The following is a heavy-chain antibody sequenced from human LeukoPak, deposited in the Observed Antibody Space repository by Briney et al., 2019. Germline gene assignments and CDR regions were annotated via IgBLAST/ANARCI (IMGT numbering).Heavy chain of an antibody. J-gene: IGHJ4*02. Sequence: GGSLRLSCAASGFTFSSYWMHWVRQAPGKGLVWVSRINGDGTGTTYADSVKGRFTISRDNAKNTLYLQMNSLRAEDTAVYYCARVDVLSGGWGQGTLVTVSS. V-gene: IGHV3-74*03. CDR3: ARVDVLSGG. CDR2: INGDGTGT. D-gene: IGHD2-8*01. CDR1: GFTFSSYW.